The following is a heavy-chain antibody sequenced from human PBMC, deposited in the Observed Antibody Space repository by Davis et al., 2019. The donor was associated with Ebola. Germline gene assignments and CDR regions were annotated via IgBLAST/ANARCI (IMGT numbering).Heavy chain of an antibody. D-gene: IGHD2-2*02. CDR1: GYTFTGYY. Sequence: ASVKVSCKASGYTFTGYYMHWVRQAPGQGLEWMGWINPNSGGTNYAQKFQGRVTMTRETSISTAYMELSRRRSDDTAVYYCARDRPAAIRSVNWFDTWGQGTLVTVSS. J-gene: IGHJ5*02. CDR3: ARDRPAAIRSVNWFDT. CDR2: INPNSGGT. V-gene: IGHV1-2*02.